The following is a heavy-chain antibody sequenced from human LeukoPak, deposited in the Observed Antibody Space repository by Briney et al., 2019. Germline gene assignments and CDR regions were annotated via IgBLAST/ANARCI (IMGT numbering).Heavy chain of an antibody. Sequence: ASVTVSSKASGGTFISYAISWVRHAPGQGLEWMGGIIPIFGTANYAQKFQGRVTITTDESASTAYMELSSLRSEDTAVYYCARDQEADYDILTGYNNNWFDPWGEGTLVTVSS. CDR3: ARDQEADYDILTGYNNNWFDP. D-gene: IGHD3-9*01. V-gene: IGHV1-69*05. CDR2: IIPIFGTA. CDR1: GGTFISYA. J-gene: IGHJ5*02.